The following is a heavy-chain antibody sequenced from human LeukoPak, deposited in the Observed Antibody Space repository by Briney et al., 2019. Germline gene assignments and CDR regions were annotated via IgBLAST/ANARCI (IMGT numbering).Heavy chain of an antibody. V-gene: IGHV3-20*04. CDR1: GFTFDDYG. CDR3: AREVSSGWRNYYFDY. CDR2: INWNGGST. D-gene: IGHD6-19*01. Sequence: GGSLRLSCAASGFTFDDYGMSWVRQASGKGLEWVSGINWNGGSTGYADSVKGRFTISRDNAKNSLYLQMNSLRAEDTALYYCAREVSSGWRNYYFDYWGQGTLVTVSS. J-gene: IGHJ4*02.